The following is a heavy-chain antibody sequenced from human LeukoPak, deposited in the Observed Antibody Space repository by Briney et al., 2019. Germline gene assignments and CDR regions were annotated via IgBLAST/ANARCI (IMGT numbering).Heavy chain of an antibody. CDR1: GYTFTRYD. Sequence: ASVKVSCKASGYTFTRYDMNWVRQATGQGLEWTGWMNPNNGNTGYTQKFQGRVTITRNTSISTAYMELSSLRSEDTAVYYCARGRITGSHDWFDPWGQGTLVTVSS. J-gene: IGHJ5*02. CDR3: ARGRITGSHDWFDP. V-gene: IGHV1-8*03. D-gene: IGHD1-20*01. CDR2: MNPNNGNT.